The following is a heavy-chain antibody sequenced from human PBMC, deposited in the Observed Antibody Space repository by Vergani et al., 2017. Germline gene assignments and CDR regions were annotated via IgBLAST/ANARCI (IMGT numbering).Heavy chain of an antibody. D-gene: IGHD3-16*01. V-gene: IGHV4-59*01. CDR1: GGSISSYY. J-gene: IGHJ4*02. CDR3: ARFSGFEIDY. CDR2: IYYSGSP. Sequence: QLQLQESSPGLVKPSETLSLTCTVSGGSISSYYWSWIRQPPGKGLEWIGYIYYSGSPNYNPSLKSRVTISVDTSKNHFSLKLTSVTAADTAVYYCARFSGFEIDYWGQGTLVTVSS.